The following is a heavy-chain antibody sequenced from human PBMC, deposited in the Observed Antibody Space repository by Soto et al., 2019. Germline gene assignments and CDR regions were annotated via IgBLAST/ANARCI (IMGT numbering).Heavy chain of an antibody. J-gene: IGHJ5*02. CDR3: VKVSTFYDILTGYYSTNFFDP. V-gene: IGHV3-64D*06. CDR2: ISSDGDIT. CDR1: GFTFSEYS. D-gene: IGHD3-9*01. Sequence: GGSLRLSCSASGFTFSEYSMHWVRQAPGKGLQYVSTISSDGDITYYADSVKGRFTISRDNSKNTLYLQMNSLRPEDTAVYYCVKVSTFYDILTGYYSTNFFDPWGQGTLVTVSS.